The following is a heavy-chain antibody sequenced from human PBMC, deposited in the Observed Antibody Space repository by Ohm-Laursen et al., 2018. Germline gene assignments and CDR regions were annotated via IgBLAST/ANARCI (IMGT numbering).Heavy chain of an antibody. V-gene: IGHV2-5*02. CDR2: IYWVVDK. CDR1: GFSLTTNGVG. CDR3: AHRQEGYVSGWDQGVFDF. J-gene: IGHJ3*01. Sequence: TQTLTLTGTLSGFSLTTNGVGVGWIRQPPGKALEWLVVIYWVVDKLYSPSLRSRLAITKDTSKNQVVLTMTNMDPVDTATYYCAHRQEGYVSGWDQGVFDFWGQGTVVTVSS. D-gene: IGHD6-19*01.